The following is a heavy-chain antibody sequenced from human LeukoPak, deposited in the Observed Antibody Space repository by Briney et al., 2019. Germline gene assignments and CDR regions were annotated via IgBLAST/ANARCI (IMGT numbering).Heavy chain of an antibody. CDR3: ASAGPLYYYDSSGYYDWFDP. CDR1: GGSFSGYY. Sequence: PSETLSLTCAVYGGSFSGYYWSWIRQPPGKGLEWIGYIYYSGSTYYNPSLKSRVTISVDTSKNQFSLKLSSVTAADTAVYYCASAGPLYYYDSSGYYDWFDPWGQGTLVTVSS. V-gene: IGHV4-30-4*01. CDR2: IYYSGST. J-gene: IGHJ5*02. D-gene: IGHD3-22*01.